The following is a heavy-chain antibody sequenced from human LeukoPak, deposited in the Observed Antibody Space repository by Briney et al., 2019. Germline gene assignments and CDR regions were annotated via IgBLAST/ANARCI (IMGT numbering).Heavy chain of an antibody. V-gene: IGHV3-48*01. J-gene: IGHJ4*02. Sequence: GGSLRLSCAASGFTFSSYSMNWVRQAPGKGLEWVSYISSSSSTIYYADSVRGRFTISRDNVKNSLYLQMDSLRAEDTAVYYCARGGWELHLDYWGQGTLVTVSS. D-gene: IGHD1-26*01. CDR1: GFTFSSYS. CDR3: ARGGWELHLDY. CDR2: ISSSSSTI.